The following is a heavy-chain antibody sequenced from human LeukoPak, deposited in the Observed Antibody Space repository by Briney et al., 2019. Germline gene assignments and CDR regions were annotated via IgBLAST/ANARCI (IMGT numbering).Heavy chain of an antibody. Sequence: SETLSLTCTVSGGSISSSSYYWGWIRQPPGKGLEWIGSIYYSGSTYYNPSLKSRVTISVDTSKNQFSLKLSSVTAADTAVYYCAGHYDFWSGYYPIFDYWGQGTLVTVSS. CDR3: AGHYDFWSGYYPIFDY. CDR1: GGSISSSSYY. J-gene: IGHJ4*02. CDR2: IYYSGST. V-gene: IGHV4-39*01. D-gene: IGHD3-3*01.